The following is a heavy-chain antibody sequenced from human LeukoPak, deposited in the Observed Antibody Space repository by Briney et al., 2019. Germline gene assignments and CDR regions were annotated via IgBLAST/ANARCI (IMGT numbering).Heavy chain of an antibody. CDR1: GYTFTTNN. J-gene: IGHJ4*02. V-gene: IGHV1-46*01. Sequence: ASVKVSCKASGYTFTTNNVHWVRQAPGQGLEWMGIINAGDRTTTYAQMFQGRVTMTSDTSTTTVYMELSSMRSEDTAVYYCVRASSGTKTRLDYWGQGTLVTVSS. CDR3: VRASSGTKTRLDY. D-gene: IGHD1-7*01. CDR2: INAGDRTT.